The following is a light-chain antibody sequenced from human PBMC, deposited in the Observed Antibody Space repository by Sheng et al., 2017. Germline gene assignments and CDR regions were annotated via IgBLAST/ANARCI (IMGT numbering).Light chain of an antibody. Sequence: QSALTQPASVSGSPGQSITISCTGTSSDVGSYNLVSWYQQYSGKAPKLMIYEGSKRPSGVSSRISGSMSGNTPSLTISGLQAEDEADYYCCSYSGRWVFGGGTKVTVL. V-gene: IGLV2-23*01. J-gene: IGLJ3*02. CDR2: EGS. CDR3: CSYSGRWV. CDR1: SSDVGSYNL.